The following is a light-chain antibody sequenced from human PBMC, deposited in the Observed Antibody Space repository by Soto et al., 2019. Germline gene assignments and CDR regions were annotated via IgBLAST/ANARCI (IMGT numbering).Light chain of an antibody. CDR3: QHYYSSPLT. CDR2: WAS. V-gene: IGKV4-1*01. J-gene: IGKJ4*01. CDR1: KSVLYSSNNKNY. Sequence: DIVMTQSPDSLAVSLGERATINCKSSKSVLYSSNNKNYLAWYQQKPGQPPKLLIYWASTRESGVPDRFGGSGSGTDFTLTISSLQAEDVAVYYCQHYYSSPLTFGGGTKVHIK.